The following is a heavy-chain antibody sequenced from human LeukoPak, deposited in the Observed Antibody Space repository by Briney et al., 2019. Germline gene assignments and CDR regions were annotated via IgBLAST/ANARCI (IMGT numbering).Heavy chain of an antibody. D-gene: IGHD3-10*01. CDR1: GGSISSGDYY. J-gene: IGHJ4*02. V-gene: IGHV4-30-4*01. Sequence: SETLSLTCTVSGGSISSGDYYWSWIRQPPGKGLEWIGYIYYSGSTYYNPSLKGRVTISVDTSKNQFSLKLSSVTAADTAVYYCARATYYYGSGSSTWDYWGQGTLVTVSS. CDR3: ARATYYYGSGSSTWDY. CDR2: IYYSGST.